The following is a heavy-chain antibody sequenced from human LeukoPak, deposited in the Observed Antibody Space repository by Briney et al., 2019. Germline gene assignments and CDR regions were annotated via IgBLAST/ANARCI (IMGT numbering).Heavy chain of an antibody. CDR3: ARGRSPAGIQGNWFDP. J-gene: IGHJ5*02. D-gene: IGHD2-2*02. CDR1: GYTFTSCD. CDR2: MNPNSGNT. V-gene: IGHV1-8*01. Sequence: ASVKVSCKASGYTFTSCDINWVRQATGQGLEWMGWMNPNSGNTGYAQKFQGRVTMTRNTSISTAYMELSSLRSEDTAVYYCARGRSPAGIQGNWFDPWGQGTLVTVSS.